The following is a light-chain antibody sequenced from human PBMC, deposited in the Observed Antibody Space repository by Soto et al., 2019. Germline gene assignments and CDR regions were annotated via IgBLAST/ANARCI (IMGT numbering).Light chain of an antibody. CDR3: QQYYTTPRT. CDR2: KAS. CDR1: QTISSW. V-gene: IGKV1-5*03. Sequence: DIQMTQSPSTLSGSVGDRVTITCRASQTISSWLAWYQQKPGKAPNLLIYKASSLESGVPSRFSGSGSGTEFTLTISSLQPDDVAVYYCQQYYTTPRTFGQGTKVDI. J-gene: IGKJ1*01.